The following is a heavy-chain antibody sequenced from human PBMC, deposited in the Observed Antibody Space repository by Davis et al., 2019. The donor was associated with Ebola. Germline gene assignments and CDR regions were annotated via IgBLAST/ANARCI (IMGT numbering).Heavy chain of an antibody. CDR1: GGSISSHY. Sequence: MPSETLSLTCTASGGSISSHYWSWIRQPPGKGLEWIGNMYHSGTSNYNPSLKSRVSISVDTSKNQFSLKLSSVTAADTAVYYCARRGSSGWYVKYWGQGTLVTVSS. CDR2: MYHSGTS. J-gene: IGHJ4*02. V-gene: IGHV4-59*08. CDR3: ARRGSSGWYVKY. D-gene: IGHD6-19*01.